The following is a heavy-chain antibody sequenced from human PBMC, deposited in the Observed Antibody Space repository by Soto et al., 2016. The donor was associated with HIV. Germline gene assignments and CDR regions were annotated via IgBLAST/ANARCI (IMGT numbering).Heavy chain of an antibody. V-gene: IGHV4-34*01. CDR2: IDQSGDA. J-gene: IGHJ5*02. D-gene: IGHD1-20*01. Sequence: QVQLQESGPGLVKPSETLSLTCAVYGGSFSRHYWNWIRQPPNKGLEWIGEIDQSGDANYNPSLKSRVTISVDASKNQFSLKLNSLTAADTAVYYCARGPPPYNFGWFDPWGQGNSGHRLL. CDR3: ARGPPPYNFGWFDP. CDR1: GGSFSRHY.